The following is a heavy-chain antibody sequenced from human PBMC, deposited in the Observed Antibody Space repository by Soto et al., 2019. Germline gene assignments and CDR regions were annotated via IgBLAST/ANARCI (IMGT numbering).Heavy chain of an antibody. CDR1: GYTFTSYA. V-gene: IGHV1-3*01. CDR3: ARDRVAVAGFHY. Sequence: ASVKVSCKASGYTFTSYAMHWVRQAPGQRLEGMGWINAGNGNTKYSQKFQGRVTITRDTSASTAYMELGSLRSEDTAVYYCARDRVAVAGFHYWGQGTLVTVSS. CDR2: INAGNGNT. J-gene: IGHJ4*02. D-gene: IGHD6-19*01.